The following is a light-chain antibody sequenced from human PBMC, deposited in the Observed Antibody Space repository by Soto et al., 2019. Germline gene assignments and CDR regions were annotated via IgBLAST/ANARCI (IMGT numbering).Light chain of an antibody. V-gene: IGKV1-39*01. Sequence: DLQMTQSPSSLFASVGDSVTITCRASQTITTYLNWYRQKPGKAPKLLIYAASSLQSGVPSRFSGSGSETEFTLTISSLQPEDFATYFCQQIYSAPLTCGGGTKVEIK. CDR1: QTITTY. CDR3: QQIYSAPLT. J-gene: IGKJ4*01. CDR2: AAS.